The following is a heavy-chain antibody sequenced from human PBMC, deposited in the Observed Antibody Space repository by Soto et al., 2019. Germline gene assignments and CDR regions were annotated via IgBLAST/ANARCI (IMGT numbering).Heavy chain of an antibody. CDR3: ARGKLSDYVWGSYRYHFYY. Sequence: KPSETLSLTCAVYGGSFSGYYWSWIRQPPGKGLEWIGEINHSGSTNYNPSLKSRVTISVDTSKNQFSLKLSSVTAADTAVYYCARGKLSDYVWGSYRYHFYYWGQGTVVTVSS. V-gene: IGHV4-34*01. J-gene: IGHJ4*02. CDR1: GGSFSGYY. CDR2: INHSGST. D-gene: IGHD3-16*02.